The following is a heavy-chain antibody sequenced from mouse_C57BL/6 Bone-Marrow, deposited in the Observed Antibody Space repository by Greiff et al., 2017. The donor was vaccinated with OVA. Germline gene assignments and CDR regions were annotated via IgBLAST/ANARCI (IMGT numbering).Heavy chain of an antibody. Sequence: EVKLMESGEGLVKPGGSLKLSCAASGFTFSSYAMSWFRQTPEKRLEWVAYISSVGDYISYADTVKGRFTISRDNARNTLYLQMSSLKSEDTAMYYCTRDPFYYYGSSYLYWYFDVWGTGTTVTVSS. CDR1: GFTFSSYA. J-gene: IGHJ1*03. V-gene: IGHV5-9-1*02. CDR2: ISSVGDYI. CDR3: TRDPFYYYGSSYLYWYFDV. D-gene: IGHD1-1*01.